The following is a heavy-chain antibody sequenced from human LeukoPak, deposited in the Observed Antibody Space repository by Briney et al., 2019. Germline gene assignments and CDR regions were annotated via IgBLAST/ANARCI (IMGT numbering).Heavy chain of an antibody. D-gene: IGHD3-10*01. CDR3: ARHVGNSGSGSYLTYFDY. Sequence: SETLSLTCTVSGGSISSYYWSWIRQPPGRGLEWIGHIYYSGSTHYNPSLKSRVTISVDTSKNQFSLKLSSVTAADTAVYYCARHVGNSGSGSYLTYFDYWGQGTLVTVSS. J-gene: IGHJ4*02. CDR2: IYYSGST. V-gene: IGHV4-59*08. CDR1: GGSISSYY.